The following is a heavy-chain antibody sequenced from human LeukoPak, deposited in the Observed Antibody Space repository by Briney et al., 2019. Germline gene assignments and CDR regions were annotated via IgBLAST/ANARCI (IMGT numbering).Heavy chain of an antibody. CDR1: GFTVSSNY. CDR2: IYSGGST. J-gene: IGHJ4*02. Sequence: GGSLRLSCTASGFTVSSNYMSWVRQAPGKGLEWVSVIYSGGSTYYADPVKGRFTISRDSSKNTLYLQMNSLRAEDTAVYYCSRAREYYDILTGYSSYYFDYWGQGTLVTVSS. CDR3: SRAREYYDILTGYSSYYFDY. V-gene: IGHV3-53*01. D-gene: IGHD3-9*01.